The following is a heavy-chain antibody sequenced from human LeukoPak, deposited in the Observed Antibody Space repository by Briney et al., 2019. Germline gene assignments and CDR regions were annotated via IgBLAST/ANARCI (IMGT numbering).Heavy chain of an antibody. Sequence: PGGSLRLSCAASGFTFTTYIMRWVRQAPGKGLEWVSAISAGGDSTYYADSVKGRFTISRDNSKNTLYLQMNSLRPEDTAVYYCAKDRQSPGPDAFDIWGQGTMVTVSS. J-gene: IGHJ3*02. CDR1: GFTFTTYI. D-gene: IGHD3-10*01. CDR3: AKDRQSPGPDAFDI. CDR2: ISAGGDST. V-gene: IGHV3-23*01.